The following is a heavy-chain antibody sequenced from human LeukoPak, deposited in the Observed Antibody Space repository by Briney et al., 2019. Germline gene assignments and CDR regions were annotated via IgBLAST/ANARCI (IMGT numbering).Heavy chain of an antibody. D-gene: IGHD5-12*01. J-gene: IGHJ4*02. Sequence: SVKVSCKASGGTFSSYAISWVRQAPGQGLEWMGGIIPIFGTANYAQKFQGRVTITADESTSTAYMELSSLRSEDTAVYYCARYRGYADYFDYWGQGTLVTVSS. CDR2: IIPIFGTA. CDR1: GGTFSSYA. V-gene: IGHV1-69*13. CDR3: ARYRGYADYFDY.